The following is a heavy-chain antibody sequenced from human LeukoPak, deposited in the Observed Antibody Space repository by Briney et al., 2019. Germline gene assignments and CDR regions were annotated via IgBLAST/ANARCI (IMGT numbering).Heavy chain of an antibody. V-gene: IGHV1-24*01. CDR3: AGGSKYYYDSSGTPFDY. CDR2: FDPDDGET. CDR1: GYTFTELS. J-gene: IGHJ4*02. Sequence: ASVKVSCKVSGYTFTELSIYWVRQAPGAGLEWMGGFDPDDGETIYAQKFQGSVTMTEDTSTGTAYMELSSLRSEDTAVYYCAGGSKYYYDSSGTPFDYWGQGTLVTVSS. D-gene: IGHD3-22*01.